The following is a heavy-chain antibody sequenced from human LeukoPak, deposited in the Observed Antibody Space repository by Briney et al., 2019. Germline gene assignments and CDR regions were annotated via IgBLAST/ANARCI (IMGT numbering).Heavy chain of an antibody. Sequence: SETLSLTCAVYGGSFSGYYWSWIRQPPGKGLEWIGEINHSGSTNYNPSLKSRVTISVDTSKNQFSLKLSSVTAADTAVYYCARLVLRLGELSLVFDYWGQGTLVTVSS. J-gene: IGHJ4*02. CDR1: GGSFSGYY. D-gene: IGHD3-16*02. V-gene: IGHV4-34*01. CDR3: ARLVLRLGELSLVFDY. CDR2: INHSGST.